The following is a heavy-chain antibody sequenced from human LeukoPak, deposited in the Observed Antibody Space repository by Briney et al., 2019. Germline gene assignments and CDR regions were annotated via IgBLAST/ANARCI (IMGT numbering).Heavy chain of an antibody. CDR3: AGAYSGSYLPGY. Sequence: PGGSLRLSCAASGFTFSSYSMNWVRQAPGKGLEWVSSISSSSSYIYYADSVKGRFTISGDNAKNSLYLQMNSLRAEDTAVYYCAGAYSGSYLPGYWGQGTLVTVSS. CDR2: ISSSSSYI. J-gene: IGHJ4*02. D-gene: IGHD1-26*01. V-gene: IGHV3-21*01. CDR1: GFTFSSYS.